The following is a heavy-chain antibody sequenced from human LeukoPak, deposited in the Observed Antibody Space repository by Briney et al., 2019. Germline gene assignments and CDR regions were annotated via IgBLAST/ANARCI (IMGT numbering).Heavy chain of an antibody. J-gene: IGHJ6*02. D-gene: IGHD1-1*01. Sequence: SETLSLTCTVSGGSISSSFYYWGWIRQPPGKGLGWIGSIYHSGSTYYNPSLKSRVTISVDTSKNQFSLKLSSVTAADTAVYYCSQLDYYYYGMDVWGQGTTVTVSS. CDR1: GGSISSSFYY. CDR2: IYHSGST. CDR3: SQLDYYYYGMDV. V-gene: IGHV4-39*01.